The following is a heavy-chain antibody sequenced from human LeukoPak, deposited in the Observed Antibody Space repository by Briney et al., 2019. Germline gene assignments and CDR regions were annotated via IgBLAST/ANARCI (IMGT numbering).Heavy chain of an antibody. D-gene: IGHD3-22*01. CDR3: ARGGKYYYDSSGYYQSLVYCYYMDV. CDR2: ISSSSSYI. Sequence: GGSLRLSCAASGFTFSSYSMNWVRQAPGKGLEWVSSISSSSSYIYYADSVKGRFTISRDNAKNSLYLQMNSLRAEDTAVYYCARGGKYYYDSSGYYQSLVYCYYMDVWGKGTTVTVSS. CDR1: GFTFSSYS. J-gene: IGHJ6*03. V-gene: IGHV3-21*01.